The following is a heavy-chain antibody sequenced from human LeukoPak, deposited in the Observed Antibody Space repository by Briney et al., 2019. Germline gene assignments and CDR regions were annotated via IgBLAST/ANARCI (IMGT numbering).Heavy chain of an antibody. J-gene: IGHJ6*02. CDR1: GYTFTSYA. CDR3: AIDSSGYYYAGLYYYYGMDV. D-gene: IGHD3-22*01. V-gene: IGHV1-3*01. Sequence: WASVKVSCKASGYTFTSYAMHWVRQAPGQRLEWMGWINAGNGNTKYSQKFQGRVTITRDTSASTAYMELSSLRSEDTAVYYCAIDSSGYYYAGLYYYYGMDVWGQGTTVTVSS. CDR2: INAGNGNT.